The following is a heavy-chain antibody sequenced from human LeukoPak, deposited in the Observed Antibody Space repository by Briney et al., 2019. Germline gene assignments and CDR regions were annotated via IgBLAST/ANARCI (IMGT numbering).Heavy chain of an antibody. CDR1: GYTFTGYY. Sequence: ASVKVSCKASGYTFTGYYMHWVRQAPGQGLEWMGWINPNSGGTSYAQKFQGRVTMTRDTSISTAYMELSRLRSNDTAVYYCARGAHTYYDILTGYYTPYNWFDPWGQGTLVTVPS. CDR2: INPNSGGT. CDR3: ARGAHTYYDILTGYYTPYNWFDP. V-gene: IGHV1-2*02. J-gene: IGHJ5*02. D-gene: IGHD3-9*01.